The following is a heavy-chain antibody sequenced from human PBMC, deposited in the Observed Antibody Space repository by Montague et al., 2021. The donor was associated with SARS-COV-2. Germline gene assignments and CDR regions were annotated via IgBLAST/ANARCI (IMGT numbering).Heavy chain of an antibody. Sequence: SETLSLTCTVSGGSITRNYYWCWIRQPPGRGLEWVGNIYYSGTPFINPSLESRVTISVDASKNQFSLNLTSVTAANTAVYYCARPLVRGVPKAFDIWGQG. V-gene: IGHV4-39*01. J-gene: IGHJ3*02. CDR2: IYYSGTP. CDR1: GGSITRNYY. D-gene: IGHD3-10*01. CDR3: ARPLVRGVPKAFDI.